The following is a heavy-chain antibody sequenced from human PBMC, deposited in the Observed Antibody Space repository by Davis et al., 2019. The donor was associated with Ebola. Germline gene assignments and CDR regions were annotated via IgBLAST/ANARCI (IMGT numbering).Heavy chain of an antibody. CDR2: IYAHGAT. CDR1: GFTVSDSH. CDR3: ARDGIGENYFDD. J-gene: IGHJ4*02. Sequence: GESLKISCAASGFTVSDSHLNWVRQAPGKGLEWVSVIYAHGATYYADSVKGRFTISRDSSKNTLYLHMNSLRAEDTAVYFCARDGIGENYFDDWGQGTLVSVSS. V-gene: IGHV3-53*01. D-gene: IGHD3-3*01.